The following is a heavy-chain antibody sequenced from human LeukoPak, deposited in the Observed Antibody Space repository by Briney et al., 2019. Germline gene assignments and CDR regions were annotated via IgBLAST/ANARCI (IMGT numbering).Heavy chain of an antibody. CDR1: GGSFSGYY. CDR2: IYTSGST. J-gene: IGHJ3*02. Sequence: PSETLSLTCAVSGGSFSGYYWSWIRQPAGKGLEWIGRIYTSGSTNYNPSLKSRVTMSVDTSKNQFSLKLSSVTAADTAVYYCASGRIVGASDAFDIWGQGTMVTVSS. D-gene: IGHD1-26*01. V-gene: IGHV4-4*07. CDR3: ASGRIVGASDAFDI.